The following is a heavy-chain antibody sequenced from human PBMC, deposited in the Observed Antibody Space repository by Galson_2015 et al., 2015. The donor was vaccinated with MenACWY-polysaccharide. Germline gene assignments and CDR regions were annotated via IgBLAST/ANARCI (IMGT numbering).Heavy chain of an antibody. D-gene: IGHD3/OR15-3a*01. CDR3: ARSTGYGFYGYFGY. J-gene: IGHJ4*02. V-gene: IGHV4-61*02. CDR2: IYTSGST. CDR1: GGSISSGSYY. Sequence: TLSLTCTVSGGSISSGSYYWRWIRQPAGKGLEWIGRIYTSGSTNYNPSLKSRVTISVDTSKNQFSLKLSSVTAADTAVYYCARSTGYGFYGYFGYWGQGTLVTVSS.